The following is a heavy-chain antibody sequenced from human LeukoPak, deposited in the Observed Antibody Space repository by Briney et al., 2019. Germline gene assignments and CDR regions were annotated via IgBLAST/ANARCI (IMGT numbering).Heavy chain of an antibody. CDR1: GFTVSSNY. CDR2: IYNGGST. CDR3: ARNEEMDYFDY. D-gene: IGHD5-24*01. J-gene: IGHJ4*02. Sequence: PGGSLRLSCAASGFTVSSNYMSWVRQAPGKGLEWVSVIYNGGSTYYADSVKGRFTISRDNSKNTLYLQMNSLRAEDTAVYYCARNEEMDYFDYWGQGTLVTVSS. V-gene: IGHV3-53*01.